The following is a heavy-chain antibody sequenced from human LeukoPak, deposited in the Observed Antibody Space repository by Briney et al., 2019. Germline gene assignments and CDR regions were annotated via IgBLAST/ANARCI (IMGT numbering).Heavy chain of an antibody. CDR2: MNPNSGNT. CDR3: AKNIALTGEFDS. V-gene: IGHV1-8*01. D-gene: IGHD7-27*01. CDR1: GYTFTSYD. J-gene: IGHJ4*02. Sequence: ASVKVSCKASGYTFTSYDVNWFRQATGQGLEWMGWMNPNSGNTDYAQKFQGRVSLTRDTSISTAYMELSSLRSEDTAVYYCAKNIALTGEFDSWGQGTLVTVSS.